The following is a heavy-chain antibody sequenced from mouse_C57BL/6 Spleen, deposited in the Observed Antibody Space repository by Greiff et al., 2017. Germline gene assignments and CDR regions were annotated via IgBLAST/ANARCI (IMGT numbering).Heavy chain of an antibody. J-gene: IGHJ1*03. CDR1: GYTFTSYW. Sequence: VQLQQPGAELVMPGASVKLSCKASGYTFTSYWMHWVKQRPGQGLEWIGEIDPSDSYTNYNQKFKGKSTLTVDKSSSTAYMQLSSLTSEDSAVYDCARGGYFDVWGTGTTVTVSS. CDR2: IDPSDSYT. CDR3: ARGGYFDV. V-gene: IGHV1-69*01. D-gene: IGHD3-1*01.